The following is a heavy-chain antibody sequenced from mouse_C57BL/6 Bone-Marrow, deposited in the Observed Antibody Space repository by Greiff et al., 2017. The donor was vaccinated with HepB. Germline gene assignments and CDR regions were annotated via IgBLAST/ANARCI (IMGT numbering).Heavy chain of an antibody. CDR3: ARGDYSNSLFAY. CDR2: IDPSDSYT. V-gene: IGHV1-69*01. D-gene: IGHD2-5*01. J-gene: IGHJ3*01. CDR1: GYTFTSYW. Sequence: QVQLKQPGAELVMPGASVKLSCKASGYTFTSYWMHWVKQRPGQGLEWIGEIDPSDSYTNYNQKFKGKSTLTVDKSSSTAYMQLSSLTSEDSAVYYCARGDYSNSLFAYWGQGTLVTVSA.